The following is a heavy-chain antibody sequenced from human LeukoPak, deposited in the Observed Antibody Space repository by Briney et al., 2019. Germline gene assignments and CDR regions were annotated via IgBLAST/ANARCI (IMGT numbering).Heavy chain of an antibody. CDR3: ARMIYGSGSWDV. D-gene: IGHD3-10*01. J-gene: IGHJ6*02. V-gene: IGHV3-7*04. Sequence: PPGTLTLSCVASGFPFSNYWMSWVRQAPGRRLERGANMNQDGSEKDYGVSVKGRFIISRDNAKNSLYLQMNSLTAEDTGAYYCARMIYGSGSWDVWGQGTTVTVSS. CDR2: MNQDGSEK. CDR1: GFPFSNYW.